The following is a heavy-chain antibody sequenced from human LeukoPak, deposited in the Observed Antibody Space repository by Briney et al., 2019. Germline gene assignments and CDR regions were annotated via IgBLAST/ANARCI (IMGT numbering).Heavy chain of an antibody. CDR2: INHSGST. J-gene: IGHJ4*02. CDR3: ARGQPLYDFWSGSRYYFDY. Sequence: SETLSLTCTVSGGSMSSGYYWSWIRQPPGKGLEWIGEINHSGSTNYNPSLKSRVTISVDTSKNQFSLKLSSVTAADTAVYYCARGQPLYDFWSGSRYYFDYWGQGTLVTVSS. D-gene: IGHD3-3*01. V-gene: IGHV4-34*01. CDR1: GGSMSSGYY.